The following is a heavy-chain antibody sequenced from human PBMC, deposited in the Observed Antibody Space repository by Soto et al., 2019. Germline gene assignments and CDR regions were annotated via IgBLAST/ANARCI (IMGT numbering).Heavy chain of an antibody. CDR1: GLTFGSRA. D-gene: IGHD3-16*01. Sequence: GGSLRLSCVASGLTFGSRAMSWVRQSPGEGLEWVSTITDTGGDAKYADSVKGRFAISRDNSKNSLYLQMNSLRAEDTAVYYCARDRFGVTYGMDVWGPGTTVTV. J-gene: IGHJ6*02. CDR3: ARDRFGVTYGMDV. CDR2: ITDTGGDA. V-gene: IGHV3-23*01.